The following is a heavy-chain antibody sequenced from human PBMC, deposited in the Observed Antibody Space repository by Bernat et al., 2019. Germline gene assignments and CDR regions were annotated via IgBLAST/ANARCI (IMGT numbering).Heavy chain of an antibody. J-gene: IGHJ4*02. Sequence: QPGESLRLSCAASGFTFRDYWMDWVRQAPGKGPVWVSRINIDGTTTNYADSVKGRFTMSRDNAKNTVYLQMNSLRAEDTAVYYCVRDPNRRLDYWGQGTQVTVSP. CDR1: GFTFRDYW. CDR3: VRDPNRRLDY. CDR2: INIDGTTT. D-gene: IGHD1/OR15-1a*01. V-gene: IGHV3-74*01.